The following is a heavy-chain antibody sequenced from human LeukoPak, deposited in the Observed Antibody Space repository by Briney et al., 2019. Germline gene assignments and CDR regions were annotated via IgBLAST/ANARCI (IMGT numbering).Heavy chain of an antibody. CDR1: GYTFTGYY. V-gene: IGHV1-2*02. D-gene: IGHD5-18*01. Sequence: ASVKVSCKASGYTFTGYYMHWVRQAPGQGLEWVGWINPNSGGTNYAQKFQGRVTMTRDTSISTAYMELSRLRSDDTAVYYCARNVDTAMVTGYWGQGTLVTVSS. CDR2: INPNSGGT. J-gene: IGHJ4*02. CDR3: ARNVDTAMVTGY.